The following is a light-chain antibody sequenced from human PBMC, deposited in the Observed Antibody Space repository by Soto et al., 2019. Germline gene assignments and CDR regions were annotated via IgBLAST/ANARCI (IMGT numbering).Light chain of an antibody. CDR1: SSNIGAGYD. V-gene: IGLV1-40*01. J-gene: IGLJ3*02. CDR3: QSYDSSLGGFWV. Sequence: QPVLTQPPSVSGAPGQTFTISCTGSSSNIGAGYDVHWYQQLPGRAPQLLIFGNNNRPSGVPGRFSGSKSGTSASLAIAGRQVEDEADYYCQSYDSSLGGFWVFGGGTKLTVL. CDR2: GNN.